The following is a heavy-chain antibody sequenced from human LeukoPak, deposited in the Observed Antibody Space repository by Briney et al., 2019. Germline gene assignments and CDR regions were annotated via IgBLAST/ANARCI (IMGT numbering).Heavy chain of an antibody. CDR2: ISSSSSYI. J-gene: IGHJ4*02. CDR3: AGAYGDYRYYFDY. Sequence: PGGSLRLSCAASGFTFSSYSMNWVRQAPGKGLEWVSSISSSSSYIYYADSVKGRFTISRDNAKNSLYLQMNSLRAEDTAVYYCAGAYGDYRYYFDYWGQGTLVTVSS. CDR1: GFTFSSYS. V-gene: IGHV3-21*01. D-gene: IGHD4-17*01.